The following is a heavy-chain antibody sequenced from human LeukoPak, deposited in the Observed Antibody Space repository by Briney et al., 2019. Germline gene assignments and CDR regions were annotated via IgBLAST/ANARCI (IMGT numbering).Heavy chain of an antibody. CDR3: ARGWGITMIVVVTAPFDY. D-gene: IGHD3-22*01. CDR2: INHRGST. Sequence: SETLSLTCAVYGGSFSGYYWSWIRQPPGKGLEWIGEINHRGSTNYNPSLTSRVTISVDTSKNQFSLKLSSVAAADTAVYYCARGWGITMIVVVTAPFDYWGQGTLVTVSS. CDR1: GGSFSGYY. J-gene: IGHJ4*02. V-gene: IGHV4-34*01.